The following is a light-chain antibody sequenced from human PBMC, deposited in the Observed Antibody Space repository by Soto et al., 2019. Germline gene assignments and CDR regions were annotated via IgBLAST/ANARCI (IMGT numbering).Light chain of an antibody. J-gene: IGKJ1*01. V-gene: IGKV1-5*01. CDR1: QRIRSW. CDR3: QQYNSYPWT. Sequence: DIQMTQSPSTLSASLGDRVTITCRASQRIRSWWAWDQPKPGKDPKLLIYDASSLESGVPSRFRGSGSGTEFTLTISSLQPDDFATYYCQQYNSYPWTFGQGTKVDIK. CDR2: DAS.